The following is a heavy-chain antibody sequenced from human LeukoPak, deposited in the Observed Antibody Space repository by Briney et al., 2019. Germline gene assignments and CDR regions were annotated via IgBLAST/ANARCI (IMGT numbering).Heavy chain of an antibody. CDR2: ITGGEGST. J-gene: IGHJ4*02. CDR3: AKDWRADY. Sequence: GGSLRLSCAASGFTFGSYAMSWVRQAPGKGLEWVSFITGGEGSTCYADSVKGRFTISRDNSRNTLYLRMDSLRAEDTAVYYCAKDWRADYWGQGTPVTVSS. V-gene: IGHV3-23*01. CDR1: GFTFGSYA.